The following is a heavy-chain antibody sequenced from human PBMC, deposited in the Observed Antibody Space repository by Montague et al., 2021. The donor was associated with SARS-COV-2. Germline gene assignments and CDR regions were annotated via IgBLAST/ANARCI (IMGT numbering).Heavy chain of an antibody. Sequence: CAISGDTVSSNSVAWSWIRLSPSRGVEWLGRTYYRSKWYSDYAPXVRGRLTVNPDASKNEFSLELNYVTPEDTAVYYCVRYSGWFYFDFWGQGTLVAVSS. CDR3: VRYSGWFYFDF. J-gene: IGHJ4*02. CDR1: GDTVSSNSVA. V-gene: IGHV6-1*01. CDR2: TYYRSKWYS. D-gene: IGHD6-19*01.